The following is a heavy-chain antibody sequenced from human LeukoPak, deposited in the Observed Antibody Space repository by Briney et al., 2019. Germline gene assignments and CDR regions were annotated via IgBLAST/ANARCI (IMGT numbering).Heavy chain of an antibody. J-gene: IGHJ4*02. CDR2: INWNGGST. D-gene: IGHD6-13*01. CDR3: ARNGAAGTAYYFDY. CDR1: GFTFDDYG. Sequence: PGGSLRLSCAASGFTFDDYGMSWVRQAPGKGLEWFSGINWNGGSTGYADSVKGRFTISRDNAKNSLYLQMNSLRAEDTALYYCARNGAAGTAYYFDYWGQGTLVTVSS. V-gene: IGHV3-20*04.